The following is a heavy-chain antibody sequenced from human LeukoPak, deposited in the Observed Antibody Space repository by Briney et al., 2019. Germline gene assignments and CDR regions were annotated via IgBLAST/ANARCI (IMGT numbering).Heavy chain of an antibody. J-gene: IGHJ5*02. Sequence: GGSLRLSCAASGFTFSDYYMSWIRQAPGKGLEWVSYISSSGSTIYYADSVKGRFTISRGNAKNSLYLQMNSLRAEDTAVYYCARKWGYCSSTSCYQDWFDPWGQGTLVTVSS. D-gene: IGHD2-2*01. CDR2: ISSSGSTI. CDR3: ARKWGYCSSTSCYQDWFDP. CDR1: GFTFSDYY. V-gene: IGHV3-11*01.